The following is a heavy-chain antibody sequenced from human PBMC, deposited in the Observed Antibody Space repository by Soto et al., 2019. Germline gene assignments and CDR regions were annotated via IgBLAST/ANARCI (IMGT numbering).Heavy chain of an antibody. CDR3: ARTAAAGKYYYGVDV. J-gene: IGHJ6*02. CDR1: GYSFTSYW. Sequence: GVSLKISCKGSGYSFTSYWISWVRQMPGKGLEWMGSIDPGDSDTNYSPSFQGQVTISADKSISTAYLQWSSLKASDTAIYYCARTAAAGKYYYGVDVWGQWTTVTVSS. V-gene: IGHV5-10-1*04. CDR2: IDPGDSDT. D-gene: IGHD6-13*01.